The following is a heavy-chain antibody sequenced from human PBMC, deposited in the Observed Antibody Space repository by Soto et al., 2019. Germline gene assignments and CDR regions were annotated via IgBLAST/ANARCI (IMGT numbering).Heavy chain of an antibody. CDR3: ARVYGYYYYYMDV. J-gene: IGHJ6*03. Sequence: GASVKVSCKASGYRLTDNGITWVRQASGQGLEYVGWISPDSGKTDYAQKFQGRVTTTRDTSINTVYMELSSLRSDDTAVYYCARVYGYYYYYMDVWGKGTTVTVSS. CDR2: ISPDSGKT. V-gene: IGHV1-8*01. D-gene: IGHD2-8*01. CDR1: GYRLTDNG.